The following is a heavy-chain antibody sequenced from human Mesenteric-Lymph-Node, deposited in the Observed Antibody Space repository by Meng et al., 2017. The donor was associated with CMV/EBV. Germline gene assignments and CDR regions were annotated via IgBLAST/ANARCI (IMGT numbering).Heavy chain of an antibody. D-gene: IGHD6-13*01. Sequence: LDCVGDSGTNGHNNWWRWVQQQRGKGGEWMGGKFDRGERKYNPSVKSQVTISVDRSKKQFFLTLTSVTAGGAAVYLCAWHIGSSQEGYWGQGTLVTVSS. J-gene: IGHJ4*02. CDR1: SGTNGHNNW. CDR2: KFDRGER. V-gene: IGHV4/OR15-8*03. CDR3: AWHIGSSQEGY.